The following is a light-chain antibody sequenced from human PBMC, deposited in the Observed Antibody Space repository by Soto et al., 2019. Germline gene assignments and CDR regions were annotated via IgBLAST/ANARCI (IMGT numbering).Light chain of an antibody. V-gene: IGLV2-8*01. CDR3: SSYGGTNNFVV. Sequence: QSVLTQPPSASGSPGQSVTISCTGTSSDVGAYNYVSWYQHRPGKAPQLMIYEVSKRPLGVPDRFFGSKSGNTASLTVSGLQAEDEADYYCSSYGGTNNFVVFGGGTKVTVL. J-gene: IGLJ2*01. CDR2: EVS. CDR1: SSDVGAYNY.